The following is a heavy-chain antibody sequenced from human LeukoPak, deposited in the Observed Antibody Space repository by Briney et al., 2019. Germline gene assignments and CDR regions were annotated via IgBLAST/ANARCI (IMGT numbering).Heavy chain of an antibody. V-gene: IGHV1-2*02. J-gene: IGHJ5*02. Sequence: ASVKVSCKASGYTFTGYYMHWVRQAPGQGLEWMGWINPNSGGTNYAQKFQGRVTMTRDTSISTAYMEPSRLRSDDTAVYYCARDGAAAALPYNWFDPWGQGTLVTVSS. CDR1: GYTFTGYY. CDR2: INPNSGGT. D-gene: IGHD6-13*01. CDR3: ARDGAAAALPYNWFDP.